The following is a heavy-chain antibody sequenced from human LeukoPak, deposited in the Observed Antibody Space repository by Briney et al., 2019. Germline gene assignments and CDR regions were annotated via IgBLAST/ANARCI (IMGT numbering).Heavy chain of an antibody. Sequence: ASVKVSCKASGYTFTGYYMHWVRQAPGQGLEWMGWINPNSGGTNYAQKFQGRVTMTRDTSISTAYMELSSLRSDDTAVYYCARGYYDSSGYYYAPAPFDYWGQGTLVTVSS. CDR3: ARGYYDSSGYYYAPAPFDY. D-gene: IGHD3-22*01. CDR2: INPNSGGT. J-gene: IGHJ4*02. V-gene: IGHV1-2*02. CDR1: GYTFTGYY.